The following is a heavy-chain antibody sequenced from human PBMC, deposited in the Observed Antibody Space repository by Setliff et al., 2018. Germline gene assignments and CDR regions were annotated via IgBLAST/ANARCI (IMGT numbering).Heavy chain of an antibody. V-gene: IGHV4-34*01. CDR3: AREPNFWSGYIDY. Sequence: PSETLSLTCAVYGGSFSGYYWSWIRQPPGKGLEWIGEINHSGSTNYNPSLKSRVTISVDTSKNQFSLKLSSVTAADTAVYYCAREPNFWSGYIDYWGQGTLVTVSS. CDR1: GGSFSGYY. J-gene: IGHJ4*02. CDR2: INHSGST. D-gene: IGHD3-3*01.